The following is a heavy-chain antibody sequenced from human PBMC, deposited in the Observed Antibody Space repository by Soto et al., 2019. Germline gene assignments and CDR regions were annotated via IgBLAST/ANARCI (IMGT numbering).Heavy chain of an antibody. CDR2: ISASGGST. J-gene: IGHJ4*02. D-gene: IGHD2-15*01. V-gene: IGHV3-23*01. Sequence: EVQLLESGGGLVQPGGSLRLSCAASGFTFSSYAMGWVRQAPGKGLEWVSAISASGGSTYYADSVRGRFTNSRNNCMNTLYLQVNSLRVEDTAVYFCEKVHCGGGSCYIPYYFEYWGQGNLVTVCS. CDR3: EKVHCGGGSCYIPYYFEY. CDR1: GFTFSSYA.